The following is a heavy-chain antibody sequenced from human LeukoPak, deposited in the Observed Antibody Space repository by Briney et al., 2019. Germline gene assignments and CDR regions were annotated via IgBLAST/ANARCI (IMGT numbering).Heavy chain of an antibody. CDR1: GGSFSGYY. J-gene: IGHJ4*02. V-gene: IGHV4-34*01. CDR2: INHSGST. CDR3: ARKVTIFGVVIGYYCFDY. D-gene: IGHD3-3*01. Sequence: SETLSLTCAVYGGSFSGYYWSWIRQPPGKGLEWIGEINHSGSTNYNPSLKSRVTISVDTSKNQFSLKLSSVTAADTAVYYCARKVTIFGVVIGYYCFDYWGQGTLVTVSS.